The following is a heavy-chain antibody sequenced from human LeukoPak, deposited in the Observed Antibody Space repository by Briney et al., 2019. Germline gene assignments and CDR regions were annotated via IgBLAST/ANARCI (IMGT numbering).Heavy chain of an antibody. CDR1: GYSFTSYW. CDR2: IDPSDSYT. V-gene: IGHV5-10-1*04. J-gene: IGHJ4*02. D-gene: IGHD3-22*01. Sequence: GESLKISCKGSGYSFTSYWISWVRQMPGKGLQWMGRIDPSDSYTNYSPSFQGQVTISADKSISTAYLQWSSLKASDTAMYYCARRYYYDSSGSTLFDYWGQGTLVTVSS. CDR3: ARRYYYDSSGSTLFDY.